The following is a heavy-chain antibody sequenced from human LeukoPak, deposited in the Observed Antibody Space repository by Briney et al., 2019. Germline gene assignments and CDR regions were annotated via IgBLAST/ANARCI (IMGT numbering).Heavy chain of an antibody. D-gene: IGHD4-17*01. J-gene: IGHJ4*02. V-gene: IGHV4-59*01. CDR3: ARGGYGDYGFFDY. Sequence: SATLSLPFHVPGGSISSYYWSWIRPPPGKGMEWIGYIYYSGSTNYNPSLKSRVTISVDTSKNQFSLKLSSVTAADTAVYYCARGGYGDYGFFDYWGQGTLVTVSS. CDR2: IYYSGST. CDR1: GGSISSYY.